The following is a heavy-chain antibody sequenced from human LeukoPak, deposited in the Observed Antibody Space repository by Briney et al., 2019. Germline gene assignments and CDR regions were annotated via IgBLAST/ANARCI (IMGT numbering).Heavy chain of an antibody. CDR2: IYPGDSDT. J-gene: IGHJ3*02. V-gene: IGHV5-51*01. CDR3: AKQADEDIVVIADSIGSDSFDN. Sequence: GESLKISCKGSGYSFASYWIGWVRQMPGKGLEWMGIIYPGDSDTRYSPSFQGYVTISSDKSISTAYQQWNRLKASHSAVYYCAKQADEDIVVIADSIGSDSFDNWGQGTMVTVSS. D-gene: IGHD2-2*02. CDR1: GYSFASYW.